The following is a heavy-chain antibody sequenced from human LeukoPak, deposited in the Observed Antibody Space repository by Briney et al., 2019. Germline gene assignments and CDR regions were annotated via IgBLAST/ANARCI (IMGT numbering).Heavy chain of an antibody. CDR3: AKQLGYCSDGSCYFPY. CDR1: GFTFSSYA. Sequence: GVPLRLSCAASGFTFSSYAMSWVRQAPGKGLEWVSAISNNGGYTYYADSVQGRFTISRDNSKSTLCLQMNSLRAEDTAVYYCAKQLGYCSDGSCYFPYWGQGTLVTVSS. CDR2: ISNNGGYT. J-gene: IGHJ4*02. D-gene: IGHD2-15*01. V-gene: IGHV3-23*01.